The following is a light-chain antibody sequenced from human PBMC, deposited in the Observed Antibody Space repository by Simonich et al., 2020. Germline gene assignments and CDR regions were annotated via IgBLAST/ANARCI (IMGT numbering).Light chain of an antibody. CDR1: QSVLYSSNNKNY. V-gene: IGKV4-1*01. Sequence: DIVMTQSPDSLAVSLGERATINYKSSQSVLYSSNNKNYLAWYQKKPGQPPKLLIYWASTRESGVPDRFSGSGSGTDFTLTISSLQAEDVAVYYCQQYYSTPQTFGQGTKVEIK. CDR2: WAS. CDR3: QQYYSTPQT. J-gene: IGKJ1*01.